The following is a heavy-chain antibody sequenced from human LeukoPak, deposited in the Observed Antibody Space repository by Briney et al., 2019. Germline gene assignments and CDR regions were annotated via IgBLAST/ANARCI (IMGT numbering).Heavy chain of an antibody. CDR3: AKDRIAAAQVKDY. D-gene: IGHD6-13*01. CDR2: INTNGGST. CDR1: GSTFSSYA. J-gene: IGHJ4*02. V-gene: IGHV3-64*01. Sequence: GGSLRLSCAASGSTFSSYAMHWVRQAPGKGLEYVSGINTNGGSTYYANSVKGRFTISRDNSKNTLYLQMNSLRAEDTAVYYCAKDRIAAAQVKDYWGQGTLVTVSS.